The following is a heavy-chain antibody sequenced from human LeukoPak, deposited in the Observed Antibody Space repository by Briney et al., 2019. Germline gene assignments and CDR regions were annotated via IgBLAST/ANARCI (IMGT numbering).Heavy chain of an antibody. CDR2: IGSGGRTK. CDR3: ARASRYYYYMDV. J-gene: IGHJ6*03. D-gene: IGHD3-9*01. V-gene: IGHV3-48*03. Sequence: GGSLRLSCAASGFTFRSYEMNWVRQAPGKGLEWVSYIGSGGRTKYNADSVKGRFTISRDNAKNSLYLQMNSLRAEDTAVYFCARASRYYYYMDVWGKGTTVTVSS. CDR1: GFTFRSYE.